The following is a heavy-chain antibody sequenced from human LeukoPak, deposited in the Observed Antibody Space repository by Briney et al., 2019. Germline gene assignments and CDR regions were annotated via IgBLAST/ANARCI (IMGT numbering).Heavy chain of an antibody. D-gene: IGHD1-26*01. CDR1: GFTLSSYW. Sequence: QPGGSLRLSCSASGFTLSSYWMHWVRQAPGKGLVWVSRINTDGSSTNYADSVKGRFTVSRDNAKNTLYLQMNSLRAEDTAVYDCARVIGWDEPFDIWGQGTMVTVSS. J-gene: IGHJ3*02. CDR2: INTDGSST. V-gene: IGHV3-74*01. CDR3: ARVIGWDEPFDI.